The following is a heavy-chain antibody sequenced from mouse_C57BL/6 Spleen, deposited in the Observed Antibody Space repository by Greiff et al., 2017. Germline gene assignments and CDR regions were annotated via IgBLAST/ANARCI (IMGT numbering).Heavy chain of an antibody. D-gene: IGHD1-1*01. CDR1: GYTFTSYW. V-gene: IGHV1-72*01. CDR3: ARWYYGSSSQRYFDY. CDR2: IDPNSGGT. Sequence: QVQLQQPGAELVKPGASVKLSCKASGYTFTSYWMHWVKQRPGRGLEWIGRIDPNSGGTKYNEKFKSKATLTVDKPSSTAYMQLSSLTSDDSAGYYCARWYYGSSSQRYFDYWGQGTTLTVSS. J-gene: IGHJ2*01.